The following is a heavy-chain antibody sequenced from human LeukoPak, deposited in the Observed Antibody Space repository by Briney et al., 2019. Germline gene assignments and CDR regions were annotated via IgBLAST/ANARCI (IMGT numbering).Heavy chain of an antibody. Sequence: ASVKVSRKASGYTFTSYAMNWVRQAPGQGLEWMGWINTNTGNPTYAQGFTRRFVFSLDTSVSTAYLQISSLKAEDTAVYYCARDIVSAGTFWFDPWGQGTLVTVSS. CDR3: ARDIVSAGTFWFDP. J-gene: IGHJ5*02. D-gene: IGHD6-13*01. CDR2: INTNTGNP. CDR1: GYTFTSYA. V-gene: IGHV7-4-1*02.